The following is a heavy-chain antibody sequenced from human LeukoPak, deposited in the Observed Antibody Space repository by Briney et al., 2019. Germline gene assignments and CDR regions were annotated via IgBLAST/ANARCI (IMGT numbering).Heavy chain of an antibody. CDR2: IYYSGST. CDR3: ARDRYYYGMDV. V-gene: IGHV4-59*01. Sequence: SETLSLTCTVSGGSISSYYWSWIRQPPGKGLEWIGYIYYSGSTNYNPSLKSRVTISVDTSKNQFSLKLSSVTAADTAVYYCARDRYYYGMDVWGQGTTVTVSS. CDR1: GGSISSYY. J-gene: IGHJ6*02.